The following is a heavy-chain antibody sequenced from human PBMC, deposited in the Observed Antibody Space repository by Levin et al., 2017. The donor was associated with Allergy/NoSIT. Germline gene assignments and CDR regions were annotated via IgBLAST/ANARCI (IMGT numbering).Heavy chain of an antibody. J-gene: IGHJ4*02. V-gene: IGHV3-11*01. CDR2: INRSGNT. CDR3: ARVLYNSVAVDY. CDR1: GFTFSDYY. D-gene: IGHD1-1*01. Sequence: GESLKISCAASGFTFSDYYMSWIRQAPGRGLEWVSYINRSGNTKYEDSVKGRFTISGDNAKNSLYLQMTSLRAEDTAVYYCARVLYNSVAVDYWGQGTLVTVSS.